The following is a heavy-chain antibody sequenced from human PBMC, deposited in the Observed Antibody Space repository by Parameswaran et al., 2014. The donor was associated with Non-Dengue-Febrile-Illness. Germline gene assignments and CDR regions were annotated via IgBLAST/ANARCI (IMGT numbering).Heavy chain of an antibody. Sequence: WVRQAPGQGLSGWDGSTLTVVAQTMHRSFRAGVTMTRDTSISTAYMELSRLRSDDTAVYYCAREYSGYCSSTSCYPFDYWGQGTLVTVSS. CDR2: STLTVVA. CDR3: AREYSGYCSSTSCYPFDY. D-gene: IGHD2-2*03. J-gene: IGHJ4*02. V-gene: IGHV1-2*04.